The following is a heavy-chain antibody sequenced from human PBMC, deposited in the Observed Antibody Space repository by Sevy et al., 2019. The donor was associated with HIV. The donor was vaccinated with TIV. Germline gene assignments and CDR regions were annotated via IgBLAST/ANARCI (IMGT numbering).Heavy chain of an antibody. CDR3: ARGLGGGVATSESPTRGPNSFYSMDV. Sequence: SETLSLTCTVSGGSFNNYYWTWIRQAPGKGLEWIGEITQSGNTNYNPSLKSRVLILVDTSKYQFSLRLTSVIAADTAVYFCARGLGGGVATSESPTRGPNSFYSMDVWGKGTTVTVSS. D-gene: IGHD3-10*01. J-gene: IGHJ6*03. CDR1: GGSFNNYY. V-gene: IGHV4-34*01. CDR2: ITQSGNT.